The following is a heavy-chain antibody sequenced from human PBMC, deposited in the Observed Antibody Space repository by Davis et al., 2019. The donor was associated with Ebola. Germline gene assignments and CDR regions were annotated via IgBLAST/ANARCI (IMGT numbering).Heavy chain of an antibody. CDR2: ISAYNGNT. D-gene: IGHD6-19*01. CDR1: GYTFTSYG. V-gene: IGHV1-18*01. Sequence: ASVKVSCKASGYTFTSYGISWVRQAPGQGLEWMGWISAYNGNTNYAQKLQGRVTMTTDTSTSTAYMERRSLRSDDTAVYYCARVSGYSSGWYLSFYGMDVWGQGTTVTVSS. J-gene: IGHJ6*02. CDR3: ARVSGYSSGWYLSFYGMDV.